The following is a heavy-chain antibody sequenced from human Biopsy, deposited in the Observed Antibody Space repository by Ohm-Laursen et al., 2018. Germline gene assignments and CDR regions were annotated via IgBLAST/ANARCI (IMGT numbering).Heavy chain of an antibody. V-gene: IGHV4-59*01. CDR1: RDSISNYY. CDR3: ARDSRGGHLNTTLITGKNLDS. CDR2: IYYTGST. D-gene: IGHD3-16*01. Sequence: SETLSLTCTVSRDSISNYYWTWIRQSPGKGLEWIGYIYYTGSTNYNPSVKSRVTISVDTSKNQFSLKLNSVTAAGTAVDFCARDSRGGHLNTTLITGKNLDSWGQGILVTVSS. J-gene: IGHJ4*02.